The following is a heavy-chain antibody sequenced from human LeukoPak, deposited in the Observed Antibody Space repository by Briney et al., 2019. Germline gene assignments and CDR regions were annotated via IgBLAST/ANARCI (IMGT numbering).Heavy chain of an antibody. D-gene: IGHD6-19*01. V-gene: IGHV1-18*04. J-gene: IGHJ6*03. CDR2: ISAYNGNT. CDR3: ARAAYSSGWGLFYYYYMDV. Sequence: ASVKVSCKASGYTFTGYYMHWVRQAPGQGLEWMGWISAYNGNTNYAQKLQGRVTMTTDTSTSTAYMELRSLRSDDTAVYYCARAAYSSGWGLFYYYYMDVWGKGTTVTISS. CDR1: GYTFTGYY.